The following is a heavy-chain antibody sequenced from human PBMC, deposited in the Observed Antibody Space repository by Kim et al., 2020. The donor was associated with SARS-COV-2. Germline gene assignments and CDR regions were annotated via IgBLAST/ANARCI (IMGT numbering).Heavy chain of an antibody. Sequence: GGSLRLSCTTSGFTFTGYAMSWVRQAPGKGLEWVSSIDGSVGTTYYVDSVKGRFTISRYNSKNTLYLQMSSLRGDDTAVYYCMKGGWGSIWDHWSQGTLVTVSS. CDR2: IDGSVGTT. CDR3: MKGGWGSIWDH. V-gene: IGHV3-23*01. CDR1: GFTFTGYA. D-gene: IGHD2-21*01. J-gene: IGHJ4*02.